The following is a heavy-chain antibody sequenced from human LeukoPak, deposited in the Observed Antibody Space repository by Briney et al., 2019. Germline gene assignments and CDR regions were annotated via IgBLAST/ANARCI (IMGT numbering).Heavy chain of an antibody. Sequence: GGSLRLSCAPSRFTFSSYSMNWVRQAPGKGLEGVSSISSSSSYIYYADSVKGRFTISRDNAKNSLYLQMNSLRAEDTAVYYCARDGGYDNHYYYYYMDVWGKGTTVTVSS. CDR1: RFTFSSYS. CDR3: ARDGGYDNHYYYYYMDV. V-gene: IGHV3-21*01. CDR2: ISSSSSYI. J-gene: IGHJ6*03. D-gene: IGHD5-12*01.